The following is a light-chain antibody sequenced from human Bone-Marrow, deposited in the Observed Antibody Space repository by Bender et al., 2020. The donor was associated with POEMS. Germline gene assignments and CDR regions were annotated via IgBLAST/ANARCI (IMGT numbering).Light chain of an antibody. CDR3: SSYAGSNNFVV. CDR2: EVS. CDR1: SSDVGAYKF. J-gene: IGLJ2*01. Sequence: QSALTQPPSASGSPGQSVTISCTGTSSDVGAYKFVSWYQQHPGKAPKFMIYEVSKRPSGVPDRFSGSKSGNTASLTVSGLQAEDEADYYCSSYAGSNNFVVFGGGTKLTVL. V-gene: IGLV2-8*01.